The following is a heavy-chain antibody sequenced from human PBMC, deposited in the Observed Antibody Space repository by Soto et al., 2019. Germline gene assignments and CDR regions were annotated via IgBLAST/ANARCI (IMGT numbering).Heavy chain of an antibody. Sequence: ASVKVSCKASGYTFTSYYMHWVRQAPGQGLEWMGRINAGNGSTYYAENFQGRVTMTRDTSAGTVYMQLSSLTSEDTAVYYCARDDSGFSGSHYIDYFNYWGQGALVTVSS. CDR1: GYTFTSYY. CDR3: ARDDSGFSGSHYIDYFNY. V-gene: IGHV1-46*01. D-gene: IGHD1-26*01. J-gene: IGHJ4*02. CDR2: INAGNGST.